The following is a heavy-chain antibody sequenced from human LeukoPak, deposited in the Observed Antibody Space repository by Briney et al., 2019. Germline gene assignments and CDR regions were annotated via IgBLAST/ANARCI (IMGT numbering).Heavy chain of an antibody. J-gene: IGHJ4*02. CDR3: ARAVVKGYFDY. Sequence: GGSLRLSCAASGFTVSSNYMSWVRQAPGKGLEWVSVIYSGGSTYYADSVKGRFTISRDNSKNTLYLQMNSLRAEDTAVYYCARAVVKGYFDYWDQGTLVTVSS. V-gene: IGHV3-53*01. CDR1: GFTVSSNY. D-gene: IGHD4-23*01. CDR2: IYSGGST.